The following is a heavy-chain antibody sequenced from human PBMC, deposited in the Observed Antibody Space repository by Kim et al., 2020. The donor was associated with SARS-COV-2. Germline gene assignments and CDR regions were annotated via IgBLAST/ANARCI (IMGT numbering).Heavy chain of an antibody. CDR2: ISYDGSNK. V-gene: IGHV3-30-3*01. CDR3: AREFRDFWSGFDY. D-gene: IGHD3-3*01. J-gene: IGHJ4*02. Sequence: GGSLRLSCAASGFTFSSYAMHWVRQAPGKGLEWVAVISYDGSNKYYADSVKGRFTISRDNSKNTLYLQMNSLRAEDTAVYYCAREFRDFWSGFDYWGQGTLVTVSS. CDR1: GFTFSSYA.